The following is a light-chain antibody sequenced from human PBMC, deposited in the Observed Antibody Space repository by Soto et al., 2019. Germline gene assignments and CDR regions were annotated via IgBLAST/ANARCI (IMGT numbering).Light chain of an antibody. CDR3: QQYDSWPWT. J-gene: IGKJ1*01. CDR2: GPS. CDR1: QSVTTD. V-gene: IGKV3-15*01. Sequence: EIVVTQSPATLSVSPGEGATLSCRASQSVTTDLAWYQQKPGQAPRLLIYGPSNRATGIPARFSGSGSGTEFTLTISSLQSEDFALYYCQQYDSWPWTFGQGTRVEIK.